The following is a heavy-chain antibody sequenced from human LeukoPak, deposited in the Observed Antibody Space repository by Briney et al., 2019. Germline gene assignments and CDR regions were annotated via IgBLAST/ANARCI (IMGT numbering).Heavy chain of an antibody. CDR2: IYPGDSDT. CDR1: GYSFTSYW. J-gene: IGHJ4*02. CDR3: ARAAETTVRYFDY. Sequence: PGESLKISCRGSGYSFTSYWIVWVRQMPGKGLEWMGIIYPGDSDTRYSPSFQGQVTISADKSISTAYLQWSSLKASDTAMYYCARAAETTVRYFDYWGQGTLVTVSS. D-gene: IGHD4-17*01. V-gene: IGHV5-51*01.